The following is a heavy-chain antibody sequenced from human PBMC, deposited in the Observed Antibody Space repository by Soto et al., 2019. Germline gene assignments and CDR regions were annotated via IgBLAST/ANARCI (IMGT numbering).Heavy chain of an antibody. V-gene: IGHV5-51*01. CDR3: ARRGHYYDSSGYSYYYGMDV. J-gene: IGHJ6*02. CDR1: GYSFTSYW. D-gene: IGHD3-22*01. CDR2: IYPGDSDT. Sequence: PGESLKISCKGSGYSFTSYWIGWVRQMPGKGLEWMGIIYPGDSDTRYSPSFQGQVTISADKSISTAYLQWSSLKASDTAMYYCARRGHYYDSSGYSYYYGMDVWGQGTTVTVSS.